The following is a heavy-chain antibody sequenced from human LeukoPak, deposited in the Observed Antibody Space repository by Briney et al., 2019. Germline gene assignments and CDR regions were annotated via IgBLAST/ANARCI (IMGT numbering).Heavy chain of an antibody. CDR1: GFTFNTYW. CDR2: IRPDGSEK. J-gene: IGHJ4*02. CDR3: ARDLKAYSSSGGVDY. D-gene: IGHD6-13*01. V-gene: IGHV3-7*01. Sequence: GGSLRLSCATSGFTFNTYWMTWVRQAPGKGLEWVANIRPDGSEKYYVDSVKGRFTISRDNAKNSLYLQMNNLRAEDTAVYYCARDLKAYSSSGGVDYWGQGTLVTVSS.